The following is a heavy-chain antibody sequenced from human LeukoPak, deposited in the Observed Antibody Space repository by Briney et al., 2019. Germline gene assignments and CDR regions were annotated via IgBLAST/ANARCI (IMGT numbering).Heavy chain of an antibody. CDR3: TRDVVVGNAFDI. CDR2: INPNSGGT. V-gene: IGHV1-2*06. Sequence: ASVKVSSKASGYTFTGYYMHWVRQAPGQGLEWMGRINPNSGGTNYAQKFQGRVTMTRDTSISTAYMELSRLRADDTAVYYCTRDVVVGNAFDIWGQGTMVTVSS. CDR1: GYTFTGYY. D-gene: IGHD2-21*01. J-gene: IGHJ3*02.